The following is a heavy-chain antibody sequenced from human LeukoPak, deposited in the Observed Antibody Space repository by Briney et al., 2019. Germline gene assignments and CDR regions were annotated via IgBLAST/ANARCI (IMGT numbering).Heavy chain of an antibody. CDR1: GFTFSNYA. Sequence: PGGSLRLSCSVSGFTFSNYAMHWVRQAPGKGLEYVSAMNGRFTISRDNSKNTLYLQMSSLRAEDTAVYYCVKTTGYSSDPLDCWGQGTLVTVSP. CDR3: VKTTGYSSDPLDC. V-gene: IGHV3-64D*06. D-gene: IGHD6-19*01. J-gene: IGHJ4*02.